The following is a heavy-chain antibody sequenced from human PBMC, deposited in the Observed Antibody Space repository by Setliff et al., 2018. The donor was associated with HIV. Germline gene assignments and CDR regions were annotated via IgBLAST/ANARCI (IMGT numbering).Heavy chain of an antibody. CDR1: SYTFISFG. D-gene: IGHD2-15*01. CDR3: ARSGLYCSGGRCFSGAFDI. CDR2: ISGYNGNT. Sequence: ASVKVSCKASSYTFISFGINWVRQDPGQGLEWMGWISGYNGNTNYAQNLQGRVTMTTDTSASTAYMELRSLRSDDTAVYYCARSGLYCSGGRCFSGAFDIWGQGTMVTVSS. V-gene: IGHV1-18*01. J-gene: IGHJ3*02.